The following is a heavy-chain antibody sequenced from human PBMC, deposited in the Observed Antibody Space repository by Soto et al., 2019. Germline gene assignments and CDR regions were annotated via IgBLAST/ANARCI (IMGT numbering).Heavy chain of an antibody. D-gene: IGHD3-10*01. Sequence: QVQLQQWGAGLLKPSETLSLTCAVYGGSFSGYYWSWIRQPPGKGLEWIGEINHSGSTNYNPSLKSRVTISVDESKNQFSLKLSSVTAADTAVYYCARGRDITMVRGVIYYYYGMDVWGQGTTVTVSS. CDR1: GGSFSGYY. CDR2: INHSGST. CDR3: ARGRDITMVRGVIYYYYGMDV. V-gene: IGHV4-34*01. J-gene: IGHJ6*02.